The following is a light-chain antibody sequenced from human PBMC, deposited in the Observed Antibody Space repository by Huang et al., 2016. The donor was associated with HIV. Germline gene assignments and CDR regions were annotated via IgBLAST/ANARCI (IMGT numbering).Light chain of an antibody. V-gene: IGKV3-15*01. CDR3: QQYDKWPPWT. J-gene: IGKJ1*01. CDR2: GAS. CDR1: QSVNDN. Sequence: EIMMTQSPGTLSVSPGERATLPCRASQSVNDNLAWYQQKPGQAPRILIYGASTRASGIPARVSGSGSGTEFNITISSLQSEDFGIYYCQQYDKWPPWTFGQGTTVEIK.